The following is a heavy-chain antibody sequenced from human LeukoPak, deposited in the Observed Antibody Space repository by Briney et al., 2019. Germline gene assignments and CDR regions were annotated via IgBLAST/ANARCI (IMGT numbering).Heavy chain of an antibody. Sequence: PGESLKISCKGSGYSFTSYWIGWVRQMPGKGLEWMGIIYPGDPDTRYSPSFQGQVTISADKSISTAYLQWSSLKASDTAMYYCARSFYYDSSGYYYGLGYWGQGTLVTVSS. CDR3: ARSFYYDSSGYYYGLGY. J-gene: IGHJ4*02. D-gene: IGHD3-22*01. CDR2: IYPGDPDT. V-gene: IGHV5-51*01. CDR1: GYSFTSYW.